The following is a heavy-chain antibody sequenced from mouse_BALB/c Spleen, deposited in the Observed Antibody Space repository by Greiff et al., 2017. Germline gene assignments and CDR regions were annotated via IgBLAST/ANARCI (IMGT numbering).Heavy chain of an antibody. Sequence: VQLQQSGAELVRPGVSVKISCKGSGYTFTDYAMHWVKQSHAKSLEWIGVISTYYGDASYNQKFKGKATMTVDKSSSTAYMELARLTSEDSAIYYGAKCYDGYSRMYYFDYWGQGTTLTVSS. CDR2: ISTYYGDA. CDR3: AKCYDGYSRMYYFDY. D-gene: IGHD2-3*01. CDR1: GYTFTDYA. V-gene: IGHV1-67*01. J-gene: IGHJ2*01.